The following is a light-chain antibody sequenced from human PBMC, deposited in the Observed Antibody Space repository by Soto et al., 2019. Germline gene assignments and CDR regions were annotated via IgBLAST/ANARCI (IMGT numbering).Light chain of an antibody. V-gene: IGKV1-9*01. J-gene: IGKJ5*01. CDR2: TTS. CDR1: KGLAGY. CDR3: QQVRSYPIT. Sequence: DIQLTQSPSFLSASVGDRVTITCRASKGLAGYLAWYQQKPGKAPNLLIYTTSTLQSGVPSRFSGSGSETEFTLTISSLQPEDFATYYCQQVRSYPITFGQGTRLESK.